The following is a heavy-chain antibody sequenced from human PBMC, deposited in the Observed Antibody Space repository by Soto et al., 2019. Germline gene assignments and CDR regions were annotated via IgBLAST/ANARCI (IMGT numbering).Heavy chain of an antibody. Sequence: EVQLVESGGGLVQPGGSLRLSCAASGFTFSSYEMNWVRQAPGKGLEWVSYISSSGSTIYYADSVKGRFTISRDNAKNSLFLQMNRLRAEDTAVYYCAKSGQQLNLQQLGVAYYYGMDVWGQGTTVTVSS. V-gene: IGHV3-48*03. CDR1: GFTFSSYE. D-gene: IGHD6-13*01. J-gene: IGHJ6*02. CDR2: ISSSGSTI. CDR3: AKSGQQLNLQQLGVAYYYGMDV.